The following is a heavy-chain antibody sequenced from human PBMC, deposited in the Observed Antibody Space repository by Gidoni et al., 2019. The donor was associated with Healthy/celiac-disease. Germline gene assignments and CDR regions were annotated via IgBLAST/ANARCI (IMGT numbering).Heavy chain of an antibody. CDR3: ANSGNTAMVPFDY. CDR1: AFTFSSYA. V-gene: IGHV3-23*01. Sequence: EVQLLDSGGGLLQLGGSLRLPCAASAFTFSSYALSWVRQTPGKGLEWLSAISGSGGSTYYAGSGKGRFTISRDNSKNALYLQMNSLKAGDTAVYCCANSGNTAMVPFDYWGQGTLVTVSS. CDR2: ISGSGGST. J-gene: IGHJ4*02. D-gene: IGHD5-18*01.